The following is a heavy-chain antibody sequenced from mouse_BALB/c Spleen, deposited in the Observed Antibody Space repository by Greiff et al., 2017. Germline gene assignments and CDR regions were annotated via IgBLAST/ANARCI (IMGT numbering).Heavy chain of an antibody. J-gene: IGHJ3*01. Sequence: VKLQQPGAELVKPGASVKLSCKASGYTFTSYWMHWVKQRPGQGLEWIGEINPSNGRTNYNEKFKSKATLTVDKSSSTAYMHLSSLTSEDSAVYYCARSGGNSFAYWGQGTLVTVSA. CDR2: INPSNGRT. CDR3: ARSGGNSFAY. D-gene: IGHD2-1*01. CDR1: GYTFTSYW. V-gene: IGHV1S81*02.